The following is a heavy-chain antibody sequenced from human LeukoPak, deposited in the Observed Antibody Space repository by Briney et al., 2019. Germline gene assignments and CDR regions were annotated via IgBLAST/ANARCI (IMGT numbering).Heavy chain of an antibody. Sequence: SETLSLTCAVYGGSLSGYYWSWIRQPPGKGLEWIGYIYYSGSTNYNPSLKSRVTISVDTSKNQFSLKLSSVTAADTAVYYCARLSSGWYGIDLWGRGTLVTVSS. CDR2: IYYSGST. CDR3: ARLSSGWYGIDL. CDR1: GGSLSGYY. V-gene: IGHV4-59*01. D-gene: IGHD6-19*01. J-gene: IGHJ2*01.